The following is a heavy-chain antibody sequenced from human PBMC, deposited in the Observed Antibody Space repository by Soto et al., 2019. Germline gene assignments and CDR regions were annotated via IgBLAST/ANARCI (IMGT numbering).Heavy chain of an antibody. CDR3: AREDIQDIVVVVVAPEGLGY. V-gene: IGHV1-18*01. Sequence: QVQLVQSGAEVKKPGASVKVSCKASGYTFTSYGISWVRQAPGQGLEWMGRISVYNGNSNYAQNLQGRVTMTTDTSTSTAYMELRSLRSDDPAVYYCAREDIQDIVVVVVAPEGLGYWGQGTLVTVSS. CDR2: ISVYNGNS. CDR1: GYTFTSYG. J-gene: IGHJ4*02. D-gene: IGHD2-15*01.